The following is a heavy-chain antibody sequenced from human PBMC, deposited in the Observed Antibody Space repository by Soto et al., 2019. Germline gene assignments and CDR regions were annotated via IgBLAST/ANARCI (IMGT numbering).Heavy chain of an antibody. Sequence: SETLSLTCTVSGGSISSGTYYWSWIRQCSGKGLVWIGSIYYIGTTYYNPSLKSRVTISVDTSKNQLSLMLSSVTAADTAVYYCARAVTIFGLPSHFDPWGQGTLVTVSS. CDR3: ARAVTIFGLPSHFDP. CDR2: IYYIGTT. CDR1: GGSISSGTYY. D-gene: IGHD3-3*01. J-gene: IGHJ5*02. V-gene: IGHV4-31*03.